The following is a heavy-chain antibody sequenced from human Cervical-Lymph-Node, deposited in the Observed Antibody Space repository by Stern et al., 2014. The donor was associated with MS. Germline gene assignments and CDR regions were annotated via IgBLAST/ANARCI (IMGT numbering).Heavy chain of an antibody. CDR3: ARGEKQWLSLWDS. J-gene: IGHJ4*02. CDR2: IIPIFGTA. V-gene: IGHV1-69*01. CDR1: GGTFSSYA. D-gene: IGHD6-19*01. Sequence: VQLVESGAEVKKPGSSVKVSCKASGGTFSSYAISWVRQAPGQGLEWMGGIIPIFGTANYAQKFQGRVAITADESTSTVYIELSRLRSEDTAVYYCARGEKQWLSLWDSWGQGTLVTVSS.